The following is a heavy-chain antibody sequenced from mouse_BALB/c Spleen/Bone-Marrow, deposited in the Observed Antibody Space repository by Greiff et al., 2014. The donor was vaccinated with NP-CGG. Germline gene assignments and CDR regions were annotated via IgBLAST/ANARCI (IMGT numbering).Heavy chain of an antibody. CDR1: GFTFSSFG. CDR3: TRSGTLGAMDY. CDR2: ISSGSSTI. Sequence: EVQVVESGGGLVQPGGSRKLSCAASGFTFSSFGMHWVRQPPEKGLEWVAYISSGSSTIYYADTMKGRFTISRDNPKNTLFLQMTSLRSEDTAMYYCTRSGTLGAMDYWGQGTSVTVSS. D-gene: IGHD3-3*01. J-gene: IGHJ4*01. V-gene: IGHV5-17*02.